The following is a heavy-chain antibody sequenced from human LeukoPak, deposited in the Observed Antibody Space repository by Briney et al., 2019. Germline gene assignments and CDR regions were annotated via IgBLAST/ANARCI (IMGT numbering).Heavy chain of an antibody. CDR1: GVSINSNTYY. CDR3: ASRLRGIAAAGTGYLFDY. D-gene: IGHD6-13*01. Sequence: PSETLSLTCTVSGVSINSNTYYWSWIRQPPGKGLEWIGYIYHSGSTYYNPSLKSRVTISVDRSKNQFSLKLSSVTAADTAVYYCASRLRGIAAAGTGYLFDYWGQGTLVTVSS. J-gene: IGHJ4*02. CDR2: IYHSGST. V-gene: IGHV4-30-2*01.